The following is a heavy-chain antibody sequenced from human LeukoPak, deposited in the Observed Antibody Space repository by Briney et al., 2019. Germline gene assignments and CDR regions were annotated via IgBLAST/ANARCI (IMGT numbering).Heavy chain of an antibody. Sequence: SETLSLTCAVYGGYFGEYYWTWIRQPPGKGLEWIAEVNLKGSTYYTPSLKSRISISLDTAKSQVSLKLSSVTAADTAVYYCARGGRYMSASWFRGVYYYMDIWGKGTAVTVSS. D-gene: IGHD2-2*01. CDR2: VNLKGST. J-gene: IGHJ6*03. CDR1: GGYFGEYY. V-gene: IGHV4-34*01. CDR3: ARGGRYMSASWFRGVYYYMDI.